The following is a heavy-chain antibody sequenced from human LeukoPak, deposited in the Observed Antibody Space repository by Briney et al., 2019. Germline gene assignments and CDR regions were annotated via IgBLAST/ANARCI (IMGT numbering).Heavy chain of an antibody. D-gene: IGHD4/OR15-4a*01. V-gene: IGHV4-30-4*01. CDR2: IYYSGST. CDR1: GGSISSGDYY. J-gene: IGHJ4*02. Sequence: TLSLTCTVSGGSISSGDYYWSWIRQPPGKGLEWIGYIYYSGSTYYNPSLKSRVTISVDTFKNQFSLKLSSVTAADTAVYYCASSYGGELQADYWGQGTLVTVSS. CDR3: ASSYGGELQADY.